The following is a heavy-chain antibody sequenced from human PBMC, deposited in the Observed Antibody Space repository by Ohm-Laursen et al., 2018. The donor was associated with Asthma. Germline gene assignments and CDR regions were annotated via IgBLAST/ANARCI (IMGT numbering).Heavy chain of an antibody. CDR1: GFTFSSYC. CDR3: ARYYCGSGSSLDV. Sequence: SLRLSCAASGFTFSSYCMHWVRQAPGKGLVWVSRINSDGSSTSYADSVKGRFTISRDNAKNTLYLQMNSLRAEDTAVYYCARYYCGSGSSLDVWGQGTTVTVSS. D-gene: IGHD3-10*01. J-gene: IGHJ6*02. CDR2: INSDGSST. V-gene: IGHV3-74*01.